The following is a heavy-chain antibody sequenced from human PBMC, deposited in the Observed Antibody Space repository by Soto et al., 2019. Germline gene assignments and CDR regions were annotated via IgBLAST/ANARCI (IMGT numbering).Heavy chain of an antibody. Sequence: PSETLSLTCTVSGGSISSYYWSWIRQPAGKGLEWIGYIYYSGSTNYNPSLKSRVTISVDTSKNQFSLKLSSVTAADTAVYYCARVREQQLGHYYYYYGMDVWGQGTTVTVSS. CDR3: ARVREQQLGHYYYYYGMDV. J-gene: IGHJ6*02. D-gene: IGHD6-13*01. CDR2: IYYSGST. V-gene: IGHV4-59*01. CDR1: GGSISSYY.